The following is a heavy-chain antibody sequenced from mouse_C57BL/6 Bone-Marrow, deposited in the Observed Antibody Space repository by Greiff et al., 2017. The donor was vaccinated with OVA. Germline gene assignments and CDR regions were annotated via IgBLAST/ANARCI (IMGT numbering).Heavy chain of an antibody. D-gene: IGHD3-1*01. V-gene: IGHV5-12*01. J-gene: IGHJ4*01. CDR2: ISNGGGST. CDR3: AREASGIYYYAMDY. Sequence: DVQLQESGGGLVQPGGSLKLSCAASGFTFSDYYMYWVRQTPEKRLEWVAYISNGGGSTYYPDTVKGRFTISRDNAKNTLYLQMSRLKSEDTAMYYCAREASGIYYYAMDYWGQESQSPSPQ. CDR1: GFTFSDYY.